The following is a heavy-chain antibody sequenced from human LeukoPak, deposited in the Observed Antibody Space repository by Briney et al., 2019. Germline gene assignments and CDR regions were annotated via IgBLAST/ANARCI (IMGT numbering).Heavy chain of an antibody. CDR3: ASMLGYCSSTSCQDY. V-gene: IGHV3-66*02. CDR1: GFTVSSNY. CDR2: IYSGGST. J-gene: IGHJ4*02. D-gene: IGHD2-2*01. Sequence: GGSLRLSCAASGFTVSSNYMSWVRQAPGKGLEWVSVIYSGGSTYYADSVKGRFTISRDNSKNTLYLQMNSLRAEDTAVYYCASMLGYCSSTSCQDYWGQGTLVTVSS.